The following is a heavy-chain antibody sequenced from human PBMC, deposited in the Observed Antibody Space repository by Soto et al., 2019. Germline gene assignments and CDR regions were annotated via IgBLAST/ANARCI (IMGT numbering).Heavy chain of an antibody. Sequence: PSSTLALTCTVSGGSISSGDYYWSWIRQPQGKGLEWIGYIYYSGSTYYNPSLKSRVTISVDTSKNQFSLKLSSVTAADTAVYYCAREPRSLDPSNDLVATNWGNDAFDIWGQGTMVTVSS. CDR2: IYYSGST. J-gene: IGHJ3*02. CDR1: GGSISSGDYY. CDR3: AREPRSLDPSNDLVATNWGNDAFDI. D-gene: IGHD5-12*01. V-gene: IGHV4-30-4*01.